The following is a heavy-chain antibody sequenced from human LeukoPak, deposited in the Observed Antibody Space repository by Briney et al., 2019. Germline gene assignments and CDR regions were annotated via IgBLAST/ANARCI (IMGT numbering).Heavy chain of an antibody. V-gene: IGHV3-23*01. J-gene: IGHJ4*02. CDR1: GFTFGDYA. CDR3: ARSSSWNYFDY. CDR2: ISGSGGST. D-gene: IGHD6-13*01. Sequence: PGGSLRLSCTASGFTFGDYAMSWVRQAPGKGLEWVSAISGSGGSTYYADSVKGRFTISRDNSKNTLYLQLNSLRAEDTAVYYCARSSSWNYFDYWGQGTLVTVSS.